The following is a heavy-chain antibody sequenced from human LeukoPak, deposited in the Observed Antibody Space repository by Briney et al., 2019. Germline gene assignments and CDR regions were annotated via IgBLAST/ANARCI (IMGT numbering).Heavy chain of an antibody. CDR2: TYYRSKWYN. J-gene: IGHJ4*02. Sequence: SQTLSLTCAISGDSVSSNSAAWNWIRQSPSRGLEWLGRTYYRSKWYNDYAVSVKSRITINPDTSKNQFSLQLNSVTPEDTAVYYCARDRFEWLGETGVIRFDYWGQGTLVTVSS. D-gene: IGHD3-10*01. CDR3: ARDRFEWLGETGVIRFDY. CDR1: GDSVSSNSAA. V-gene: IGHV6-1*01.